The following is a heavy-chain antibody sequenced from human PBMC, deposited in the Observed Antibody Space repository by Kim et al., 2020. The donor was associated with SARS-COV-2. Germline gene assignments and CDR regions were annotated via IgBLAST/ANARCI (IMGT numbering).Heavy chain of an antibody. V-gene: IGHV5-51*01. Sequence: GESLKISCRGSGYSFTNYWIVWVRQMPGKGLEWMGIIYPGDSDTRYSPSFQGQVTISADKSISTVYLQWSSLKASDTAMYYCARLNWNLMGGMDVWGQGTTVTVSS. J-gene: IGHJ6*02. CDR1: GYSFTNYW. CDR3: ARLNWNLMGGMDV. CDR2: IYPGDSDT. D-gene: IGHD1-20*01.